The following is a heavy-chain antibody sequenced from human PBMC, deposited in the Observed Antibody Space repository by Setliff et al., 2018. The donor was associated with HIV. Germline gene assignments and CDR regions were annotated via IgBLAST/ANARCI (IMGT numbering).Heavy chain of an antibody. CDR1: GYRFTNFW. V-gene: IGHV5-51*01. J-gene: IGHJ4*02. D-gene: IGHD2-21*02. CDR3: ARLSVVTATRIYYFDY. CDR2: IYPGDSDT. Sequence: GESLKISCRGSGYRFTNFWIAWVRQMPGKGLEWMGIIYPGDSDTRYSPSFQGQVTISADKSISTAYLQWSSLKASDTAMYYCARLSVVTATRIYYFDYWGQGTLVTVSS.